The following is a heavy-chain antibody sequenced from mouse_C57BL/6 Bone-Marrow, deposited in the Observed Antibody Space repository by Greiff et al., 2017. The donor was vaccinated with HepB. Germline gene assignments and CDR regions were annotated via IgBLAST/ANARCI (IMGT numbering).Heavy chain of an antibody. Sequence: DVMLVESGGGLVKPGGSLKLSCAASGFTFSSYAMSWVRQTPEKRLEWVATISDGGSYTYYPDNVKGRFTISRDNAKNNLYLQMSHLKSEDTAMYYCARPTVPWYCDVWGTGTTVTVSS. CDR2: ISDGGSYT. J-gene: IGHJ1*03. D-gene: IGHD1-1*01. CDR3: ARPTVPWYCDV. V-gene: IGHV5-4*03. CDR1: GFTFSSYA.